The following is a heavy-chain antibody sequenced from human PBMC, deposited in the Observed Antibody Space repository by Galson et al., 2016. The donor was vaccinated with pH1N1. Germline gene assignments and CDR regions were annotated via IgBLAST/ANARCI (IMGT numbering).Heavy chain of an antibody. J-gene: IGHJ4*02. CDR3: ARDSECSGHEGVH. D-gene: IGHD5-12*01. CDR2: ILYDGTNE. Sequence: SLRLSCAASGFTFTSYAMHWVRPAPGKGLEWVAGILYDGTNEYYADSVKGRFPISRDKTQSTVYLQMNSLRTEDTAVYYCARDSECSGHEGVHWAQGTLVIVSS. CDR1: GFTFTSYA. V-gene: IGHV3-30*04.